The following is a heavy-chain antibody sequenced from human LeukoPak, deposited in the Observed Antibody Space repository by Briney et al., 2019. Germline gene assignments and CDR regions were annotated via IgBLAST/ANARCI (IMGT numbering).Heavy chain of an antibody. D-gene: IGHD1-1*01. CDR1: GGSISSYY. CDR2: TYYSGST. V-gene: IGHV4-59*01. CDR3: ARGRAVWVPFDY. Sequence: PSETLSLTCTVSGGSISSYYWSWIRQPPGKGLEWIGYTYYSGSTNYNPSLKSRVTISVDTSKDQFSLKLSSVTAADTAVYYCARGRAVWVPFDYWGQETLVTVSS. J-gene: IGHJ4*02.